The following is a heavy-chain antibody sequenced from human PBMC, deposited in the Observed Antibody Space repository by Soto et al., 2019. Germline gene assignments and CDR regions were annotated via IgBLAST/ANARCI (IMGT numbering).Heavy chain of an antibody. CDR1: GYTFTSYG. Sequence: ASVKVSCKASGYTFTSYGVNWVRQAPGQGLEWMGWISASTGNTNYAESVQGRVTLTTDISTSTAYMELRRLTSNDTAVYYCARSPRVIVAAKGTLDYWGQGTPVTVSS. V-gene: IGHV1-18*04. J-gene: IGHJ4*02. CDR2: ISASTGNT. D-gene: IGHD5-12*01. CDR3: ARSPRVIVAAKGTLDY.